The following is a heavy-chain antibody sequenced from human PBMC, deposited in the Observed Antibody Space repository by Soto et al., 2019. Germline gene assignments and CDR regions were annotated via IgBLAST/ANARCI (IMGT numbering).Heavy chain of an antibody. CDR2: IDYTGGT. D-gene: IGHD4-17*01. CDR1: GASIRDGDYY. CDR3: ARVGYGDYGRGYYFDF. V-gene: IGHV4-30-4*01. Sequence: PSETLSLTCSVSGASIRDGDYYWSWLRQPPGKGPEWIGIIDYTGGTHYNPTLTGPVSMSADTSANQCSLKVNFVTAADSAVYYCARVGYGDYGRGYYFDFWGPGILVTVSS. J-gene: IGHJ4*02.